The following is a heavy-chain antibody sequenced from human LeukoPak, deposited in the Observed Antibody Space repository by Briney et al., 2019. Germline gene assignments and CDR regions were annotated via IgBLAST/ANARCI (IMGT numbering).Heavy chain of an antibody. V-gene: IGHV3-30-3*01. CDR1: GFTFSSYA. CDR2: ISYDGSNK. CDR3: AREGCSSTSCYRIAFDI. Sequence: GGSLRLSCAASGFTFSSYAMHWVRQAPGKGLEWVAVISYDGSNKYYADSVKGRFTISRDNSKNTLYLQMNSLRAEDTAVYYCAREGCSSTSCYRIAFDIWGQGTMVTVSS. J-gene: IGHJ3*02. D-gene: IGHD2-2*02.